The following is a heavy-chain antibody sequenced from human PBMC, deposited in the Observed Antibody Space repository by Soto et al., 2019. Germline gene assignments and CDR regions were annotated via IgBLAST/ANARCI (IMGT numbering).Heavy chain of an antibody. CDR1: GFTFSSYT. D-gene: IGHD2-21*02. CDR3: TSWLTAHFDY. V-gene: IGHV3-23*01. Sequence: EVHLLESGGGLVQPGGSLRLSCAASGFTFSSYTLNWVRRTPGKGLEWVATSSDRRTGNTHYPDSVRGRFSLSRGYSRNILFLQMDSRRAYDTVLYYCTSWLTAHFDYWGRGTQVTVSS. J-gene: IGHJ4*02. CDR2: SSDRRTGNT.